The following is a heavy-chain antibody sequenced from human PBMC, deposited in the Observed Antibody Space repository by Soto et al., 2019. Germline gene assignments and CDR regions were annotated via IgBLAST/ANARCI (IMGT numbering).Heavy chain of an antibody. CDR2: ISGSGGST. J-gene: IGHJ6*03. V-gene: IGHV3-23*01. Sequence: SGGSLRLSCAASGFTFSSYAMSWVRQAPGKGLEWVSAISGSGGSTYYADYVKGRFTNSRDNSKNTLYRQMNSLRAEDTAVYYCAKDPGAYYYMDVWGKGTTVTVSS. CDR3: AKDPGAYYYMDV. CDR1: GFTFSSYA. D-gene: IGHD1-26*01.